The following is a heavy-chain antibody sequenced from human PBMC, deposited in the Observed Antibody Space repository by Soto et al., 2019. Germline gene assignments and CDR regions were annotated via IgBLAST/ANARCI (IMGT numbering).Heavy chain of an antibody. CDR1: VGSISSYY. D-gene: IGHD6-13*01. J-gene: IGHJ3*02. V-gene: IGHV4-59*01. CDR3: ARDTTAEDAFDI. Sequence: ETLSLTCTVSVGSISSYYWSWMRQPPGKGLEWIGYIYYSGSTNYNPSLKSRVTISVDTSKNQFSLKLSSVTAADTAVYYCARDTTAEDAFDIWGQGTMVTVSS. CDR2: IYYSGST.